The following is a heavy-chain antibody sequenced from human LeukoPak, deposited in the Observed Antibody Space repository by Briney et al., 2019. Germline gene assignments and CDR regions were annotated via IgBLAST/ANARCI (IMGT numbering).Heavy chain of an antibody. D-gene: IGHD1-26*01. CDR2: INHSGST. CDR3: ARVGSGSYLWIWFDP. V-gene: IGHV4-34*01. J-gene: IGHJ5*02. CDR1: GGSFSGYY. Sequence: PSETLSLTCAVYGGSFSGYYWSWIRQPPGKGLEWIGEINHSGSTNYNPSLKSRVTISVDTSKNQFSLKLSSVTAADTAVYYCARVGSGSYLWIWFDPWGQGTLVTVSS.